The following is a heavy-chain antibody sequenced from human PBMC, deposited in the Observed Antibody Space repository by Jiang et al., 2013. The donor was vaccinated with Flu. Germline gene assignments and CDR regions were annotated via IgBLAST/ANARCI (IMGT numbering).Heavy chain of an antibody. CDR2: INPNSGGT. Sequence: SGAEVKKPGASVKVSCKASGYTFTGYYMHWVRQAPGQGLEWMGWINPNSGGTNYAQKFQGWVTMTRDTSISTAYMELSRLRSDDTAVYYCARVSSGWSDAFDIWGQGTMVTVSS. V-gene: IGHV1-2*04. D-gene: IGHD6-19*01. CDR3: ARVSSGWSDAFDI. CDR1: GYTFTGYY. J-gene: IGHJ3*02.